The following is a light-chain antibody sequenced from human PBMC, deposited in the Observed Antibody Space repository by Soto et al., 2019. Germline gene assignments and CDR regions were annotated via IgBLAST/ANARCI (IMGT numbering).Light chain of an antibody. V-gene: IGLV2-14*03. Sequence: ALTQPASVSGSPGQSITIPCTGTSSDVGGYNYVSWYQQHPDKAPKLMIYDVSNRPSGVSNRFSGSRSGNTASLTISGLQAEDEADYYCSSYRSSSTYVFGTGTKVTVL. CDR2: DVS. CDR3: SSYRSSSTYV. J-gene: IGLJ1*01. CDR1: SSDVGGYNY.